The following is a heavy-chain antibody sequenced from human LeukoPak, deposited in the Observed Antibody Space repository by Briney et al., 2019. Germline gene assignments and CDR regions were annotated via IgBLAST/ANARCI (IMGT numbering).Heavy chain of an antibody. Sequence: GGSLRLSCAASGFTFSSYSMNWVRQAPGKGLEWVSSISTSSIYIYYADSLKGRFTISRDNAKNSLFLQMNSLRAEDTAVYYCARGRRDGYNLLDAFDIWGQGTVVTVSS. J-gene: IGHJ3*02. CDR3: ARGRRDGYNLLDAFDI. CDR1: GFTFSSYS. V-gene: IGHV3-21*01. CDR2: ISTSSIYI. D-gene: IGHD5-24*01.